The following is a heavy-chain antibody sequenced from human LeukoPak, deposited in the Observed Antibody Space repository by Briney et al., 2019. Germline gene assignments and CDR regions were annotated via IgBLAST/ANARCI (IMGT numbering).Heavy chain of an antibody. CDR3: ASALGAARLDY. CDR1: GYTFTGYY. CDR2: INPNSGGT. V-gene: IGHV1-2*02. J-gene: IGHJ4*02. D-gene: IGHD6-6*01. Sequence: GASVKVSCKASGYTFTGYYMHWVRQAPGQGLEWMGWINPNSGGTNYARKFQGRVTMTRDTSISTAYMELSRPRSDDTAVYYCASALGAARLDYWGQGTLVTVSS.